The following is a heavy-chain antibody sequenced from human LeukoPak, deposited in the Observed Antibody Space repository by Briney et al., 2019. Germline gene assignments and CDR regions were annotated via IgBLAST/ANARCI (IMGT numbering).Heavy chain of an antibody. CDR3: ARDSPRAKRTPNQYSSSWYIDY. J-gene: IGHJ4*02. D-gene: IGHD6-13*01. V-gene: IGHV3-53*01. CDR1: GFTVSSNY. Sequence: GGSLRLSCAASGFTVSSNYMSWVRQAPGKGLEWVSVIYSGGSTYYADSVKGRFTTSRDNSKNTLYLQMNSLRAEDTAVYYCARDSPRAKRTPNQYSSSWYIDYWGQGTLVTVSS. CDR2: IYSGGST.